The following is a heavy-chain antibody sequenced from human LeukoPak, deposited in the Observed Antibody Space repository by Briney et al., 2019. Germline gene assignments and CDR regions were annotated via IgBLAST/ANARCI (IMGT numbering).Heavy chain of an antibody. CDR2: INHSGST. CDR1: GGSFSAYY. CDR3: ARGFNGDYSYSYYYYYMDV. Sequence: SETLSHTCAVYGGSFSAYYWSWIRQPPGKGLEWIGEINHSGSTSYNPSLKSRLTISADTSMNQFSLKLSSVTAADTAVYYCARGFNGDYSYSYYYYYMDVWGKGTTVSVSS. V-gene: IGHV4-34*01. J-gene: IGHJ6*03. D-gene: IGHD4-17*01.